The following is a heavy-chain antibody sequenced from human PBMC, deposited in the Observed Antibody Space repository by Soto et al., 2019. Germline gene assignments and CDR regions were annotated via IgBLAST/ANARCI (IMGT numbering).Heavy chain of an antibody. CDR1: GFTVSSNY. V-gene: IGHV3-53*01. CDR2: IYSGGNT. Sequence: GGSLRLSCAASGFTVSSNYMSWVRQAPGKGLEWVSLIYSGGNTYYADSVKGRFSISRDNSKNTLYLQMNSLRAEDTAVYYCARVGRSSMIVVPGALDIWGQGTMVTVSS. D-gene: IGHD3-22*01. J-gene: IGHJ3*02. CDR3: ARVGRSSMIVVPGALDI.